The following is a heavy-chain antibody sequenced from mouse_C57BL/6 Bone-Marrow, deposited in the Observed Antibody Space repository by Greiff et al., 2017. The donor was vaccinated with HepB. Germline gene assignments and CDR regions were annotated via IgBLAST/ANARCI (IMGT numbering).Heavy chain of an antibody. D-gene: IGHD2-4*01. CDR1: GFTFSSYA. Sequence: EVHLVESGGGLVKPGGSLKLSCAASGFTFSSYAMSWVRQTPEKRLEWVATISDGGSYTYYPDNVKGRFTISRDNAKNNLYLQMSHLKSEDTAMYYCARDREDYDTDYWGQGTTLTVSS. J-gene: IGHJ2*01. CDR2: ISDGGSYT. CDR3: ARDREDYDTDY. V-gene: IGHV5-4*01.